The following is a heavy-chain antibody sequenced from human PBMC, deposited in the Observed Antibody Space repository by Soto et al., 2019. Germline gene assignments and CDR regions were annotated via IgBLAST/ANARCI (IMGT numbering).Heavy chain of an antibody. J-gene: IGHJ4*02. D-gene: IGHD3-16*01. CDR1: GGSISSSNYY. V-gene: IGHV4-39*01. Sequence: SETLSLTYTVSGGSISSSNYYWGWLHQPPGKGLEWIGSMFYSGNTYYNPSLKSRVTVSVDTSKNQFSLELSSVTAADTAVYFCARPLRPGLGQLHYFDSWGQGTPVTVPQ. CDR3: ARPLRPGLGQLHYFDS. CDR2: MFYSGNT.